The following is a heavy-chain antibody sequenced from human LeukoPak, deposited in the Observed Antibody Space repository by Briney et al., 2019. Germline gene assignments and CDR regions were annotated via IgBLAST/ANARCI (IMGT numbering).Heavy chain of an antibody. D-gene: IGHD6-19*01. Sequence: ASVKVSCKASGYTFTSYGISWVRQAPGQGLEWMGWISAYNGNTNYAQKLQGRVTMTTDTSTSTAYMELRSLRSDDTAVYHCASSSGWLKGDAFDIWGQGTMVTVSS. CDR1: GYTFTSYG. V-gene: IGHV1-18*01. J-gene: IGHJ3*02. CDR2: ISAYNGNT. CDR3: ASSSGWLKGDAFDI.